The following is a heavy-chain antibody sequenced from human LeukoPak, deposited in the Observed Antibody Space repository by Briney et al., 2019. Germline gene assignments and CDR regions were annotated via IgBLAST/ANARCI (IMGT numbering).Heavy chain of an antibody. J-gene: IGHJ6*03. V-gene: IGHV3-7*01. CDR1: GFSSSSYW. CDR3: ARLSAYYYGSYFYYYMDV. CDR2: IKQDESER. Sequence: GGSLRLSCEASGFSSSSYWMTWVRQPPGKGPEWVANIKQDESERYSVDSVKGRFTISRDNAKNSVYLHMNSLRAEDTALYYCARLSAYYYGSYFYYYMDVWGKGTTVTVSS. D-gene: IGHD3-10*01.